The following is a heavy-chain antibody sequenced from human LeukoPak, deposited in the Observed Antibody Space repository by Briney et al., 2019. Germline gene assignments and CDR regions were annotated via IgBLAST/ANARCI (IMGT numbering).Heavy chain of an antibody. Sequence: SETLSLTCTVSGGSIGSSSYYWGWIRQPPGKGLEWIGGFYYSGSTSYNPSLKSRVSISVDTSKTQFSLKLNSVTAADTAVYYCAREEAGWYFFDYWGQGTLVTVSS. V-gene: IGHV4-39*07. CDR2: FYYSGST. CDR1: GGSIGSSSYY. CDR3: AREEAGWYFFDY. J-gene: IGHJ4*02. D-gene: IGHD6-19*01.